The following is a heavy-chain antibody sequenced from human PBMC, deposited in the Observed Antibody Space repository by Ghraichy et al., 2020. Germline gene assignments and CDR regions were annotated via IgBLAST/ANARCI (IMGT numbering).Heavy chain of an antibody. CDR3: ARGLPTVTTPSDAFDI. D-gene: IGHD4-17*01. CDR1: GGSFSGYY. V-gene: IGHV4-34*01. CDR2: INHSGST. J-gene: IGHJ3*02. Sequence: SETLSLTCAVYGGSFSGYYWSWIRQPPGKGLEWIGEINHSGSTNYNPSLKSRVTISVDTSKNQYSLKLSSVTAADTAVYYCARGLPTVTTPSDAFDIWGQGTMVTGSS.